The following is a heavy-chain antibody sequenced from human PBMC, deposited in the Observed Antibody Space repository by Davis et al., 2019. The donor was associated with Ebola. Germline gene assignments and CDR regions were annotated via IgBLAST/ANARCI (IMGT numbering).Heavy chain of an antibody. V-gene: IGHV3-53*01. CDR1: GFTVSSNY. Sequence: SCAASGFTVSSNYMSWVRQAPGKGLEWVSVIYSGGSTYYADSVKGRFTISRDNSKNTLYLQMTGLRAEDTAVYYCARAKPLRAVRFLEWFYYYGIDVWGQGTTVTVSS. D-gene: IGHD3-3*01. J-gene: IGHJ6*02. CDR3: ARAKPLRAVRFLEWFYYYGIDV. CDR2: IYSGGST.